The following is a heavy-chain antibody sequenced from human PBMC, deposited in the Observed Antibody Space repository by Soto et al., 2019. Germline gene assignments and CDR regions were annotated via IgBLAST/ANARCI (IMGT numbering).Heavy chain of an antibody. Sequence: QVQLVQSGADVKKPGASVKVSCKASGYNFTRYGISWVRQAPGQGLEWMGWISPHNDRTKYARRFQDRVTMTTETPTSTVYMELGSLRSDDTAAYYCARDLYYSSGRYFDHDAFDIWGQGTVVTVSS. D-gene: IGHD6-19*01. CDR1: GYNFTRYG. J-gene: IGHJ3*02. V-gene: IGHV1-18*01. CDR2: ISPHNDRT. CDR3: ARDLYYSSGRYFDHDAFDI.